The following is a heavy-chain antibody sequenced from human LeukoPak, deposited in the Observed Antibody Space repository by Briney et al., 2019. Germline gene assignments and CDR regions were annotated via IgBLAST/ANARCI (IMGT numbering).Heavy chain of an antibody. V-gene: IGHV3-53*01. J-gene: IGHJ4*02. Sequence: GGSLRLSCAASGFTGSSNYMSWVRQAPEKGLEWVSVIYSGGSTYYADSVKVRFTISRDNSKNTLYLQMNSLRAEDTAVYYCARGLKQWPYYYFDYWGQGTLVTVSS. CDR2: IYSGGST. D-gene: IGHD6-19*01. CDR1: GFTGSSNY. CDR3: ARGLKQWPYYYFDY.